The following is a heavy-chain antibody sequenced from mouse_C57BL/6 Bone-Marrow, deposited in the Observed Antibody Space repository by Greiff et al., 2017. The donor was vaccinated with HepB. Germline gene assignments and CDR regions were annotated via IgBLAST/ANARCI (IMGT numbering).Heavy chain of an antibody. CDR1: GYTFTSYW. V-gene: IGHV1-64*01. CDR3: ARERLGNYERYFDV. J-gene: IGHJ1*03. CDR2: IHPNSGST. D-gene: IGHD2-1*01. Sequence: QVQLQQPGAELVKPGASVKLSCKASGYTFTSYWMHWVKQRPGQGLEWIGMIHPNSGSTNYNEKFKSKATLTVDKSSSTAYMQLSSLTSEDSAVYYCARERLGNYERYFDVWGTGTTVTVSS.